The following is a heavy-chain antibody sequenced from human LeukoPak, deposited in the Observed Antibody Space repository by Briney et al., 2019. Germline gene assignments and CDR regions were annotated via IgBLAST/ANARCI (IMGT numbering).Heavy chain of an antibody. V-gene: IGHV3-7*01. CDR2: IKQDGREK. J-gene: IGHJ4*02. CDR1: GFAFSRYW. D-gene: IGHD2-15*01. CDR3: ARDRDCSGGSCYSRYFDY. Sequence: GGSLRLSCAASGFAFSRYWMSWVRPTPGKGLEWVANIKQDGREKYYVDSVKGRFTISRDNAKNSLYLQMNSLRAEDTAVYYCARDRDCSGGSCYSRYFDYWGQGTLVTVSS.